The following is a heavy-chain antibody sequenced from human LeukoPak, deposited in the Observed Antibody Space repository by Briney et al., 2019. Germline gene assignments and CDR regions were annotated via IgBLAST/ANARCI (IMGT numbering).Heavy chain of an antibody. V-gene: IGHV4-59*01. CDR1: GDSINSYY. J-gene: IGHJ4*02. D-gene: IGHD1-7*01. CDR2: IYYSGTT. CDR3: ARVGRNFVTGTTYFDY. Sequence: PSETLSLTCTVSGDSINSYYCSWIRQPPGKGLEWIGYIYYSGTTNYNPSLKSRVTISVDTSKNQFSLKLSSVTAADTAVYYCARVGRNFVTGTTYFDYWGQGTLVTVSS.